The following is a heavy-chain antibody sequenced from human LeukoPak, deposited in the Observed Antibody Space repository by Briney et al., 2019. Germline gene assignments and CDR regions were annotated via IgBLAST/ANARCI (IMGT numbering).Heavy chain of an antibody. D-gene: IGHD2-2*02. V-gene: IGHV1-69*01. J-gene: IGHJ3*02. CDR1: GGTFSSYA. Sequence: SVKVSCKASGGTFSSYAISWVRQAPGQGLEWMGGIIPIFGTANYAQKFQGRVTITADESTSTAYMELSSQRSEDTAVYYCAGGLLGYCSSTSCYTSAFDIWGQGTMVTVSS. CDR2: IIPIFGTA. CDR3: AGGLLGYCSSTSCYTSAFDI.